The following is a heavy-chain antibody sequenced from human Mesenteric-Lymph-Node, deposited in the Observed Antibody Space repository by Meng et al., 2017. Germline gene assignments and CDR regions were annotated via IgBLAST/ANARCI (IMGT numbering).Heavy chain of an antibody. Sequence: GESLKISCAASGFTFSSYGMHWVRQAPGKGLEWVAVIWYDGSNKYYADSVKGRFTISRDNSKNTLYLQMNSLRAEDTAVYYCARRGVATTTFADYYYGMDVWGQGTTVTVSS. J-gene: IGHJ6*02. CDR1: GFTFSSYG. V-gene: IGHV3-33*01. CDR2: IWYDGSNK. D-gene: IGHD5-12*01. CDR3: ARRGVATTTFADYYYGMDV.